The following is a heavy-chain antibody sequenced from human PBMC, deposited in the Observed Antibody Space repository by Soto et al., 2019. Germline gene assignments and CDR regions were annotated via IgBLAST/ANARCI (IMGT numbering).Heavy chain of an antibody. V-gene: IGHV4-59*01. CDR2: IYYSGST. J-gene: IGHJ4*02. CDR3: ARVDPNYSGPQGNFDY. Sequence: PSETLSLTCTVSGGSISSYYWIWIRQPPGKGLEWIGYIYYSGSTNYNPSLKSRVTISVDTSKNQVSLKLSSVTAADTAVYYCARVDPNYSGPQGNFDYWGQGTLVTVSS. D-gene: IGHD5-12*01. CDR1: GGSISSYY.